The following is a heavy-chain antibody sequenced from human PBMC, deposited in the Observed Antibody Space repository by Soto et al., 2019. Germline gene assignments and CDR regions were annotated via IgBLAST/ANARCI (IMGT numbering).Heavy chain of an antibody. Sequence: SETLSLACTVSGGSISSGGYYWSWIRQHPGKGLEWIGYIYYSGRTYYNPSLHSRVSIAVDTTENQFSLKLTSVTAADTSVYYCARGSFSSSSSWFDPWGRGTLVTVSS. CDR2: IYYSGRT. CDR3: ARGSFSSSSSWFDP. J-gene: IGHJ5*02. V-gene: IGHV4-31*03. D-gene: IGHD6-6*01. CDR1: GGSISSGGYY.